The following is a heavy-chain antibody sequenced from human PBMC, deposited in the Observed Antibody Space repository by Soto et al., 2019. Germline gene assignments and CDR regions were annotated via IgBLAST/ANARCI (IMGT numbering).Heavy chain of an antibody. Sequence: GGSLRLSCAGSGFPFNNYGLHWVRQAPGKGLEWVAFISFDGSDKYYADSVRGRFTISRDQSKNTLWLQMNSLRAEDTAVYYCARPTAVAEYYFYAMDVWGQGTRVTVS. D-gene: IGHD2-21*01. J-gene: IGHJ6*02. CDR2: ISFDGSDK. CDR1: GFPFNNYG. CDR3: ARPTAVAEYYFYAMDV. V-gene: IGHV3-30-3*01.